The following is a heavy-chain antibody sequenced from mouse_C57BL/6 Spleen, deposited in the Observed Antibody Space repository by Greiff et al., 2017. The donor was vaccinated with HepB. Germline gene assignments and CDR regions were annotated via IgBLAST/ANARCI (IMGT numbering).Heavy chain of an antibody. CDR1: GYTFTDYY. J-gene: IGHJ2*01. V-gene: IGHV1-26*01. Sequence: VQLQQSGPELVKPGASVKISCKASGYTFTDYYMNWVKQSHGKSLEWIGDINPNNGGTSYNQKFKGKATLTVDKSSSTAYMERRSLTSEDSAVYYCAREKFRGYFDYWGQGTTLTVSS. CDR3: AREKFRGYFDY. CDR2: INPNNGGT.